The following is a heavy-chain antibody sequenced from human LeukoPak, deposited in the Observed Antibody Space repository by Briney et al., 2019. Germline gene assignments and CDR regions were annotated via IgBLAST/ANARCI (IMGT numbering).Heavy chain of an antibody. CDR3: AKEAGYNFWSGYYQI. V-gene: IGHV3-23*01. CDR1: EFTFSSYA. D-gene: IGHD3-3*01. J-gene: IGHJ4*02. Sequence: GGSLRLSCAASEFTFSSYAMSWVRQAPGKGLEWVSTISGSGENIHYADSVKGRFTISRDNSKNTVYLQMNSLRAEDTAVYYCAKEAGYNFWSGYYQIWGQGTLVTVSS. CDR2: ISGSGENI.